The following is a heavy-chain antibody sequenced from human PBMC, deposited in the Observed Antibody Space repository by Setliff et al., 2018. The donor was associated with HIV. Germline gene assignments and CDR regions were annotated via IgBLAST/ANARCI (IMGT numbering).Heavy chain of an antibody. V-gene: IGHV1-3*01. CDR1: GYTFTSYA. D-gene: IGHD3-22*01. Sequence: ASVKVSCKASGYTFTSYAMHWVRQAPGQRLEWMGWINAGNGNIKYSQKFQGRVTITRYTSASTAYMELSSLRSEDTAVYYCARDPTYYYDTSGPYDAFDIWGQGTMVTVSS. CDR2: INAGNGNI. J-gene: IGHJ3*02. CDR3: ARDPTYYYDTSGPYDAFDI.